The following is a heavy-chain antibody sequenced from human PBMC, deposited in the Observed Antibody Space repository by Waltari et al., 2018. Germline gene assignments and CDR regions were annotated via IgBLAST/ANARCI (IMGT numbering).Heavy chain of an antibody. CDR1: GSAFSDHF. V-gene: IGHV3-72*01. J-gene: IGHJ4*02. D-gene: IGHD1-26*01. Sequence: ELQLVESGGDLVQPGGSLRLFCAASGSAFSDHFMDWVRQAPGKGLEWVGRIKNRAHHYTTEYAASVRGRFNISRDDSKNLLYLQMNSLTTMDTAVYYCAQYYVGFWGPGSVVTVSS. CDR2: IKNRAHHYTT. CDR3: AQYYVGF.